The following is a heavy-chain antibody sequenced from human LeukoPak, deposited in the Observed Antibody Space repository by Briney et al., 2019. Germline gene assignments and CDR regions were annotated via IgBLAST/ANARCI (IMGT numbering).Heavy chain of an antibody. J-gene: IGHJ3*02. D-gene: IGHD3-22*01. CDR3: AREFYYDSSAYYYGAFDI. V-gene: IGHV4-61*01. CDR2: IYYSGST. Sequence: PSETLSLTCSVSGASVSSGTYYWSWIRQPPGKGLEWIGDIYYSGSTNYNPSLKSRVTISVDTSKNQFSLKLTSVTAADTAVYYCAREFYYDSSAYYYGAFDIWGQGTMVTVSS. CDR1: GASVSSGTYY.